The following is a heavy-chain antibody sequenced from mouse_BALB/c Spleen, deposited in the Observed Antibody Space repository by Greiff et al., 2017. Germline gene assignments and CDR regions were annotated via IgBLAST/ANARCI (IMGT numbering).Heavy chain of an antibody. CDR3: ARGELGDGSSYGWYFDV. J-gene: IGHJ1*01. D-gene: IGHD1-1*01. CDR1: GFTFSSYA. V-gene: IGHV5-9-4*01. CDR2: ISSGGSCT. Sequence: EVKVVESGGGLVKPGGSLKLSCAASGFTFSSYAMSWVRQSPEKRLEWVAEISSGGSCTYYPDTVTGRFTISRDNTKNTLYREMSSLRSEDTAMYYWARGELGDGSSYGWYFDVWGAGTTVTVSS.